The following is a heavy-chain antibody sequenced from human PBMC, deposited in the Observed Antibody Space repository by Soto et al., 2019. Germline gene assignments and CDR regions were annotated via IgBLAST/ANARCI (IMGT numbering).Heavy chain of an antibody. V-gene: IGHV3-15*07. CDR3: TTDPVTMIVVVPSSG. Sequence: GSLRLSCAASGFPFSNAWMNWVRQAPGKGLEWVGRIKSKTDGGTTDYAAPVKGRFTISRDDSKNTLYLQMNSLKTEDTAVYYCTTDPVTMIVVVPSSGWGQGTLVTSPQ. CDR1: GFPFSNAW. D-gene: IGHD3-22*01. J-gene: IGHJ4*02. CDR2: IKSKTDGGTT.